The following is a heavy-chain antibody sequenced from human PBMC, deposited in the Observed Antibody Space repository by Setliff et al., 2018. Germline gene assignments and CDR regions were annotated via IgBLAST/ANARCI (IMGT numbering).Heavy chain of an antibody. D-gene: IGHD1-1*01. CDR2: MYYGGGGST. CDR3: ARTGTYRYFDY. CDR1: GASVSGNSYY. Sequence: PSETLSLTCTVSGASVSGNSYYWGWIRQPPGKGLEWIGSMYYGGGGSTYYNASLKSRVTISVDTAKNQFSLKLTSVTAADTAVYYCARTGTYRYFDYWGQGTRVTVSS. V-gene: IGHV4-39*01. J-gene: IGHJ4*02.